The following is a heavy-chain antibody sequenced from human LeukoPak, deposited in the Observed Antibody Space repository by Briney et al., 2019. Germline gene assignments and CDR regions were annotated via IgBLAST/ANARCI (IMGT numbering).Heavy chain of an antibody. CDR2: ISPSDTTT. CDR1: GFSFSNYE. D-gene: IGHD1-1*01. CDR3: ATKLPGTVYFNY. V-gene: IGHV3-48*03. Sequence: AGGSLRLSCAASGFSFSNYEMNWVRQAPGKGLEWISFISPSDTTTYYADSVKGRFTIFRDNAKNSLFLQMNSLRVEDTAVYYCATKLPGTVYFNYWGQGTLVTVSS. J-gene: IGHJ4*02.